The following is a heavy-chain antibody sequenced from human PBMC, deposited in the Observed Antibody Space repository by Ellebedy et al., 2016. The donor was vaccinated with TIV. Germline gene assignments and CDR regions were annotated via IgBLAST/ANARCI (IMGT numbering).Heavy chain of an antibody. CDR1: GFTFSPYA. J-gene: IGHJ4*02. V-gene: IGHV3-23*01. CDR2: IVGSGA. Sequence: GESLKISCAASGFTFSPYAMAWVRQAPGKGLEWVSGIVGSGAQKYADYVKGRFTISSDNSKRTVHLQMNSLRAEDTAVYFCAKDRTPGDGYWVFDNWGQGTLVSVSS. CDR3: AKDRTPGDGYWVFDN. D-gene: IGHD5-18*01.